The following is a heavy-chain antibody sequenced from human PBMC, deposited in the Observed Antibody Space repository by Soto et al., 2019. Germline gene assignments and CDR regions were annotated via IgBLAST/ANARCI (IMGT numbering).Heavy chain of an antibody. CDR1: GGSISSYY. Sequence: PSETLSLTCTVSGGSISSYYWSWIRQPPGKGLEWIGYIYYSGSTNYNPSLKSRVTISVDTSKNQFSLKLSSVTAADTAVYYCASLGYSSSSALPFIDYWGQGTLVTVSS. J-gene: IGHJ4*02. V-gene: IGHV4-59*01. CDR3: ASLGYSSSSALPFIDY. CDR2: IYYSGST. D-gene: IGHD6-13*01.